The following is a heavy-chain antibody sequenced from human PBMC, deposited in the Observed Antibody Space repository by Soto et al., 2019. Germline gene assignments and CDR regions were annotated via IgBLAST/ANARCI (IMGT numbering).Heavy chain of an antibody. D-gene: IGHD2-15*01. Sequence: AGGSLRLSCAASGFTFSSYGMHWVRQAPGKGLEWVAVISYDGSNKYYADSVRGRFTISRDDSKNTAYLQMNSLKTEDTAVYYCLGVVDYYYYGMDVWGQGTTVTVSS. CDR1: GFTFSSYG. J-gene: IGHJ6*02. CDR2: ISYDGSNK. V-gene: IGHV3-30*03. CDR3: LGVVDYYYYGMDV.